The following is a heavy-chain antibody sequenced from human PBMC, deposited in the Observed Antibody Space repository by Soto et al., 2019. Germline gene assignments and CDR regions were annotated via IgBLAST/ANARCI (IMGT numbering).Heavy chain of an antibody. D-gene: IGHD3-10*01. CDR1: GFTVSGNY. J-gene: IGHJ6*02. CDR3: ARGSVEYYYYYGMDV. Sequence: HPGGSLRLSCAASGFTVSGNYMSWVRQAPGKGLEWVSLIYSGGSTYYADSVKGRFTISRDNSKNTLYLQMNSLRAEDTAVYYCARGSVEYYYYYGMDVWGQGTTVTVSS. CDR2: IYSGGST. V-gene: IGHV3-53*05.